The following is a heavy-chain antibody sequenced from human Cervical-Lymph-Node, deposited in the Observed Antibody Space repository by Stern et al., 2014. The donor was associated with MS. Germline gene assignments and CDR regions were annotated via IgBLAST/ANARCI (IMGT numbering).Heavy chain of an antibody. V-gene: IGHV1-69*04. J-gene: IGHJ5*02. CDR2: LSPLVSVA. D-gene: IGHD4-17*01. Sequence: VQLVESGAEVKKPGSSANASCTASGGTFRGYGITWDRQTPGQGLEWMGSLSPLVSVARYAPMFQGIVTISADKSMTTGYIELSSLTSDDTAVYYCARGDYGDYNWFDPWGLGTLVTVSS. CDR3: ARGDYGDYNWFDP. CDR1: GGTFRGYG.